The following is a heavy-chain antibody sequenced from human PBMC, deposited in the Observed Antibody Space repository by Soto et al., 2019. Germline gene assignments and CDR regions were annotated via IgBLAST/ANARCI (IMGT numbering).Heavy chain of an antibody. Sequence: ASVKVSCKASGYTFTGYYMHWVRQAPGQGLEWMGWINPNSGGTNYAQKFQGRVTMTRDTSISAAYMELSRLRSDDTAVYYCARFLIRGTWFDPWGQGTLVTVSS. CDR2: INPNSGGT. CDR1: GYTFTGYY. J-gene: IGHJ5*02. D-gene: IGHD3-10*01. V-gene: IGHV1-2*02. CDR3: ARFLIRGTWFDP.